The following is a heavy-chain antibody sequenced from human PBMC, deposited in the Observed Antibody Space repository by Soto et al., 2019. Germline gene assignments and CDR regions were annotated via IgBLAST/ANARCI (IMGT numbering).Heavy chain of an antibody. CDR2: ISYDGSNK. CDR3: AKDRGGPRRYFDY. Sequence: PGGSLRLSCAASGFTFSSYGMHWVRQAPGKGLEWVAVISYDGSNKYYADSVKGRFTISRDNSKNTLYLQMNSLRAEDTAVYYCAKDRGGPRRYFDYWGQGTLVTVSS. V-gene: IGHV3-30*18. CDR1: GFTFSSYG. D-gene: IGHD3-10*01. J-gene: IGHJ4*02.